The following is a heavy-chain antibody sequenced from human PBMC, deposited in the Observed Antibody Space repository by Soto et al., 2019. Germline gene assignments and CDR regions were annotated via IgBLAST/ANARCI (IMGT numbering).Heavy chain of an antibody. V-gene: IGHV3-64*01. J-gene: IGHJ4*02. D-gene: IGHD5-12*01. CDR1: GFTFSSYA. CDR2: ISSNGVST. CDR3: ARAISGYDPYDY. Sequence: GGSLRLSCAASGFTFSSYAMHWVRQAPGKGLEYISAISSNGVSTYYANSVKGRFTISRDNSRNTLYLQMVSLRAEDMAVYYCARAISGYDPYDYWGQGTLVTVSS.